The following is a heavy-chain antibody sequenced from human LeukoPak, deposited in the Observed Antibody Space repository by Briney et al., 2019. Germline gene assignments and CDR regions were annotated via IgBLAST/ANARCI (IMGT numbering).Heavy chain of an antibody. CDR1: GFTFSSHA. CDR2: ISISGDTT. V-gene: IGHV3-23*01. J-gene: IGHJ6*02. D-gene: IGHD6-13*01. Sequence: GGSLRLSCGASGFTFSSHAMTWVRQAPGKGLEWVSAISISGDTTYYADAVKGRFIISRDNSKNTLYLQMNSLRAEDTAVYYCASRGEYSSSWYGMDVWGQGTTVTVSS. CDR3: ASRGEYSSSWYGMDV.